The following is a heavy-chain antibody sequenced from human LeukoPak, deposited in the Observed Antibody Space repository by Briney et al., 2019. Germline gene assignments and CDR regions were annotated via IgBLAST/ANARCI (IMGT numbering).Heavy chain of an antibody. V-gene: IGHV3-21*01. D-gene: IGHD3-10*01. J-gene: IGHJ6*04. Sequence: PGGSLRLSCAASGFTFSSYSMNWVRQAPGKGLEWVSSISSSSSYIYYADSVKGRFTISRDNAKNPLYLQMNSLRAEDTAVYYCARDSGREVLLWFGELTHYYYGMDVWGKGTTVTVSS. CDR1: GFTFSSYS. CDR2: ISSSSSYI. CDR3: ARDSGREVLLWFGELTHYYYGMDV.